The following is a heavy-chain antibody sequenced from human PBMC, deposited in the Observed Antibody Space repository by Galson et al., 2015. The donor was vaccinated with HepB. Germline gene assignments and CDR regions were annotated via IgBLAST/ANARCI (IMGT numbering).Heavy chain of an antibody. CDR1: GFTFSSYA. CDR3: ARAVDTAMVSTHFDY. J-gene: IGHJ4*02. D-gene: IGHD5-18*01. V-gene: IGHV3-30-3*01. Sequence: SLRLSCAASGFTFSSYAMHWVRQAPGKGLEWVAVISYDGSNKYYADSVKGRFTISRDNSKNTLYLQMSSLRAEDTAVYYCARAVDTAMVSTHFDYWGQGTLVTVSS. CDR2: ISYDGSNK.